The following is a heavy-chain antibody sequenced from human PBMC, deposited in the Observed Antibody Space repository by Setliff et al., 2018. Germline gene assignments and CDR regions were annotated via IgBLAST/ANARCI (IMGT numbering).Heavy chain of an antibody. CDR3: ARARSLDFDY. CDR1: GGSITSGGGFY. V-gene: IGHV4-61*10. CDR2: IHYSGNT. J-gene: IGHJ4*02. Sequence: SETLSLTCSVSGGSITSGGGFYWAWIRQPAGKGLEWIGYIHYSGNTNYNPSLKSRVTIPFNTSKNQISLKLSSVTPADTVVYYCARARSLDFDYWGQGMLVTVSS.